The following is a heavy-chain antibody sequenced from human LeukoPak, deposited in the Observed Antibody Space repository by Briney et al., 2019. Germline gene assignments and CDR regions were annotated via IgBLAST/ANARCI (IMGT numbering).Heavy chain of an antibody. D-gene: IGHD2-15*01. J-gene: IGHJ4*02. V-gene: IGHV3-48*04. Sequence: GGSLRLSCAASGFTFSTYSMNWVRQAPGKGLEWISYISGQSSAIYYAASVKGRFTITRDNARNSLFLQMNSLRAEDTAVYYCAREDGYCSGGNCYSYFVSWGQGTLVTVSS. CDR2: ISGQSSAI. CDR3: AREDGYCSGGNCYSYFVS. CDR1: GFTFSTYS.